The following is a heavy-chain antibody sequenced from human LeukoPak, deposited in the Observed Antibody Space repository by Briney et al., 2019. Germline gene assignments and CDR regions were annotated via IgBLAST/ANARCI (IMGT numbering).Heavy chain of an antibody. V-gene: IGHV1-69*06. CDR2: IVPIFGTA. CDR3: ARTTITMIVVGP. D-gene: IGHD3-22*01. CDR1: GGTFISYA. J-gene: IGHJ5*02. Sequence: ASVKVSCKASGGTFISYAISWVRQAPGQGLEWMGGIVPIFGTANYAQKFQGRVTITADKSTSTAYMELSSLRSEDTAVYYCARTTITMIVVGPWGQGTLVTVSS.